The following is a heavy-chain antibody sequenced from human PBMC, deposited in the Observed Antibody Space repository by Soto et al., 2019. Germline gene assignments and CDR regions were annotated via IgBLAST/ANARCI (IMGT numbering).Heavy chain of an antibody. J-gene: IGHJ4*02. CDR2: PIPVFQTT. V-gene: IGHV1-69*01. D-gene: IGHD3-22*01. CDR3: IFGYRSSWKNSFDY. Sequence: QVHVVQSGAEMKRLGSSVKVSCKASGGTYSSYAFNWVRQAPGQGLEWVGGPIPVFQTTNLAQKFQGRVTLTADERTTTAYMELSRLTSEDTAVYFCIFGYRSSWKNSFDYWGQGTLVSVTS. CDR1: GGTYSSYA.